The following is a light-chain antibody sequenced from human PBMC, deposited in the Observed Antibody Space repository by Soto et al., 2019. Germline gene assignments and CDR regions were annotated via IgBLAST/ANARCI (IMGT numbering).Light chain of an antibody. V-gene: IGKV3-15*01. Sequence: EIVMTQSPATLSVSPGERVTLSCRASQSVSSNLAWYQQKPGQAPRLLIYGASTRATGIPDRFSGSGSGTEFTLSISSLQSEDFAVYYCQQYNNWPPRYTFGQGTKLEIK. CDR2: GAS. J-gene: IGKJ2*01. CDR1: QSVSSN. CDR3: QQYNNWPPRYT.